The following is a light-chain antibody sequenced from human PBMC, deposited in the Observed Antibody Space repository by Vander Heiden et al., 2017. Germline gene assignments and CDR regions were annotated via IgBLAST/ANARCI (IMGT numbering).Light chain of an antibody. J-gene: IGKJ1*01. CDR3: QQTDITPPT. CDR2: AAS. CDR1: QSISDY. Sequence: DVQMTQSPSSLSASVGDRVTITCRASQSISDYLNWYQHKVGQAPKLLIFAASTLQSGVPSRFSGSGSGTDFTLTISSLQPEDFATYYCQQTDITPPTFGQGTKVEI. V-gene: IGKV1-39*01.